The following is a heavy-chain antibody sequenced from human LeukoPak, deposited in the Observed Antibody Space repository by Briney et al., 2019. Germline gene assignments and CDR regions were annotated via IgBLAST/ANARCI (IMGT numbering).Heavy chain of an antibody. Sequence: SETLSLTCTVSGVSVSNYFWSWIRQPAGKGLEWIGRIYTTEGTNYNPSLKSRVTLSVDTSRNQFSLKLSSVTAADTAVYYCVKDSSGSSVARGWFDPWGQGILVTVSS. CDR3: VKDSSGSSVARGWFDP. J-gene: IGHJ5*02. CDR1: GVSVSNYF. D-gene: IGHD3-10*01. CDR2: IYTTEGT. V-gene: IGHV4-4*07.